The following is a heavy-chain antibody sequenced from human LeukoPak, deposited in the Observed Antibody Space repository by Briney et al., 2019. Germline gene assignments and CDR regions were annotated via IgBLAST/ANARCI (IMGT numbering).Heavy chain of an antibody. CDR1: GFTFSDYY. J-gene: IGHJ4*02. D-gene: IGHD6-13*01. CDR3: ARYRGGSSWYEGGEYYFDY. V-gene: IGHV3-11*01. CDR2: ISSSGSTI. Sequence: GGSLRLSCAASGFTFSDYYMSWIRQAPGKGLEWVSYISSSGSTIYYADSVKGRFTISRDNAKNSLYLQMNSLRAEDTAVYYCARYRGGSSWYEGGEYYFDYWGQGTLVTVSS.